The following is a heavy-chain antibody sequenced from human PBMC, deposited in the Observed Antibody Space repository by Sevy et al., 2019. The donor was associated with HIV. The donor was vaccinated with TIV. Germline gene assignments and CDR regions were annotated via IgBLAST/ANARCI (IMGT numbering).Heavy chain of an antibody. D-gene: IGHD2-15*01. CDR2: IRTKTYGGTT. Sequence: GGSLRLSCTASGFTFGDYNINWLRQAPGKGLEWVGFIRTKTYGGTTEYAASVKGRFTISRDDSKSIAYLQMKSLKTEDTAVYYCSRAITHITLNRVVTPYYFDYWGQGTLVTVSS. CDR3: SRAITHITLNRVVTPYYFDY. J-gene: IGHJ4*02. CDR1: GFTFGDYN. V-gene: IGHV3-49*03.